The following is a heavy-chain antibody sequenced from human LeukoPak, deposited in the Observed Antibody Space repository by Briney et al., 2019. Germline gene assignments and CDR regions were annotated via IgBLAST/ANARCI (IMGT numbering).Heavy chain of an antibody. J-gene: IGHJ4*03. V-gene: IGHV1-2*02. CDR3: ARGPTISETGYFDY. CDR2: INPNSGGT. D-gene: IGHD1-1*01. CDR1: GYTFTSYG. Sequence: ASVKVSCKASGYTFTSYGISWVRQAPGQGLEWMGWINPNSGGTNYAQKFQGRVTMTRDTSISTAYMELSRLRSDDTAVYYCARGPTISETGYFDYWGQGTLVTVSS.